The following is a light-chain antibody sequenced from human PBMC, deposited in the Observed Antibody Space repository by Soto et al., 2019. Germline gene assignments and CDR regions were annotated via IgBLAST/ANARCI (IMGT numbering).Light chain of an antibody. CDR1: SSDVGSYNL. J-gene: IGLJ2*01. CDR3: CSYASSSTDVV. CDR2: EGS. V-gene: IGLV2-23*01. Sequence: QSALTQPASVSGSPGQSITISCTGTSSDVGSYNLVSWYQQHPGKAPKLMIYEGSKRPSGVSNRFSGSKSGNTASLTISGLQAEDEADYYCCSYASSSTDVVFGGGTQLTVL.